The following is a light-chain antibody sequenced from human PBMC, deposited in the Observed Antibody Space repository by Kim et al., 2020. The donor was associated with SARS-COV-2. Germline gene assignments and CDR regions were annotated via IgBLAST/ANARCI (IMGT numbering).Light chain of an antibody. CDR3: KSADRSGSYHV. CDR2: KDS. J-gene: IGLJ1*01. Sequence: SYELTQPPSVSVSPGQTARITCSGDALPKQYAYWYQQKPGQAPVLVIYKDSERPSGIPERFSGSSSGTTVTLTISGVQAEDEADYYCKSADRSGSYHVFG. CDR1: ALPKQY. V-gene: IGLV3-25*03.